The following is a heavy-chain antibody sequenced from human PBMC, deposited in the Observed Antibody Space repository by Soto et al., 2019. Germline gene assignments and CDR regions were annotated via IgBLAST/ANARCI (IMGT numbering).Heavy chain of an antibody. D-gene: IGHD2-15*01. V-gene: IGHV3-30-3*01. J-gene: IGHJ4*01. CDR3: AVVGADI. CDR1: GFTVTNYI. CDR2: ISYDGSNK. Sequence: QVHLVESGGGVVQPGRSLRLSCAASGFTVTNYIMHWVRQAPGKGLEWVAAISYDGSNKYYTDSVKGRFTISRDSSKNTLYLQMNSLSAEDTAVYYCAVVGADIWGQGTLVTVSS.